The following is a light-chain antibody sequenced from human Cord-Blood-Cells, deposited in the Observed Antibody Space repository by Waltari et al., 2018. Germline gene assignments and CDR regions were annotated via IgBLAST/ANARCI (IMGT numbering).Light chain of an antibody. Sequence: EIVLTQSPATLSLSPGERATLSCRASQSVSSYLAWYQQKPGQAARLLIYDASNRATGIPARCSGSGSETDFTLTTSSLEPEDFAVYYCQQRSNWPLFGPGTKVDIK. CDR1: QSVSSY. V-gene: IGKV3-11*01. CDR2: DAS. CDR3: QQRSNWPL. J-gene: IGKJ3*01.